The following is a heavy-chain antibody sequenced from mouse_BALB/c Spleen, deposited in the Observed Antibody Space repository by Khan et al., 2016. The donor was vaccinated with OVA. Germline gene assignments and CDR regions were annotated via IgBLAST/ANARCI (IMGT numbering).Heavy chain of an antibody. CDR3: ARNPFAY. V-gene: IGHV1-52*01. CDR2: IDPYDSET. J-gene: IGHJ3*01. CDR1: GYTFTSYW. Sequence: QVQLQQSGAELVRPGASVTLSYEASGYTFTSYWMNWVKQSPEQGLEWIGRIDPYDSETHYNQNFKDKAILNVDKSSSTSYMQLSSLTSEDSAVYFCARNPFAYWGQGTLVTVSA.